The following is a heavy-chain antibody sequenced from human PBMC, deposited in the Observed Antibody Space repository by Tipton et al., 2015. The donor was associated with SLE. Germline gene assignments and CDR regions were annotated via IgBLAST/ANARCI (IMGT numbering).Heavy chain of an antibody. CDR2: ISGGADSK. CDR1: GFTFSSYA. Sequence: GSLRLSCAASGFTFSSYAMSWVRQAPGKGLEWISSISGGADSKYHADSVRGRFTISRDNSRNILSLQMNSLRPDDTAVYYCARDPGGFFDLWGRGTLVTVSS. J-gene: IGHJ2*01. CDR3: ARDPGGFFDL. D-gene: IGHD3-10*01. V-gene: IGHV3-23*01.